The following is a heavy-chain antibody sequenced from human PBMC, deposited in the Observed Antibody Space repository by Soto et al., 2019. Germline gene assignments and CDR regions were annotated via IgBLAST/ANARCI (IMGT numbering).Heavy chain of an antibody. Sequence: EVQLLESGGDLAQPGGSLRLICAASGFTFSNYAMTWVRQSPGKGLEWVSTITSAGSTFYGDTVKGRFTISRDNSKSPLYLQMNSLGAEDTAVYYCAKTDKFHSQSSGWSNRFDSWGQGTLVTGSS. J-gene: IGHJ4*02. CDR2: ITSAGST. D-gene: IGHD6-19*01. CDR1: GFTFSNYA. V-gene: IGHV3-23*01. CDR3: AKTDKFHSQSSGWSNRFDS.